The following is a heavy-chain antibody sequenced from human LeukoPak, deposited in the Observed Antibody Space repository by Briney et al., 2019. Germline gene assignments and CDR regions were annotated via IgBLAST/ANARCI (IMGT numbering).Heavy chain of an antibody. CDR1: GGSVSSGSYY. Sequence: SETLPLTCTVSGGSVSSGSYYWSWIRQPPGKGLEWIGYIYYSGSTNYNPSLKSRVTISVDTSKNQFSLKLSSVTAADTAVYYCARAPRELELPPYYYYYGMDVWGQGTTVTVSS. D-gene: IGHD1-7*01. J-gene: IGHJ6*02. CDR3: ARAPRELELPPYYYYYGMDV. CDR2: IYYSGST. V-gene: IGHV4-61*01.